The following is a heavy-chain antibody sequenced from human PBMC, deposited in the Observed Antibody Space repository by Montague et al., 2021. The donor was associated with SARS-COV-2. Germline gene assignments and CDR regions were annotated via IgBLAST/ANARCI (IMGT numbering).Heavy chain of an antibody. V-gene: IGHV4-59*01. D-gene: IGHD2-15*01. CDR2: VYYSGST. CDR3: ARGSWGPGGIDV. CDR1: GGSINSYY. J-gene: IGHJ6*02. Sequence: SETLSLTCTVSGGSINSYYWSWVRQPPGKGLEWIGNVYYSGSTNXNPSLKSRVTISLDTSKYQFSLKLNSVTAADTAVYFCARGSWGPGGIDVWGQGTTVSVS.